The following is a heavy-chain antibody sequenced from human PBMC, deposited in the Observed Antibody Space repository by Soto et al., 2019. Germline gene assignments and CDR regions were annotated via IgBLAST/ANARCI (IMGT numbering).Heavy chain of an antibody. CDR2: IDSDGSST. V-gene: IGHV3-74*01. CDR1: GFTW. J-gene: IGHJ4*02. CDR3: ASLSAPVDH. Sequence: EVQLVESGRGLIQPGGSVRLSCAASGFTWMHWVRQRPGKGMEWVSEIDSDGSSTDYADSVKGRFTVSRDNAQNSLFLQMNSLRAEDTAVYYCASLSAPVDHWGQGILVTVSS. D-gene: IGHD2-2*01.